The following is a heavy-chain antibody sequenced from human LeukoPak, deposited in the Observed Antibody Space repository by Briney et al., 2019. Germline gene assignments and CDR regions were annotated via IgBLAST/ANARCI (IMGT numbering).Heavy chain of an antibody. Sequence: PGGSLRLSCAASVFTFSSYGMHWVRQAPGKGLVWVAVIWYDGSNKYYADSVKGRFTISRDNSKNTLYLQMNSLRAEDTAVYYCAKDCYDFWSGYEGYYFDYWGQGTLVTVSS. CDR1: VFTFSSYG. V-gene: IGHV3-33*06. D-gene: IGHD3-3*01. J-gene: IGHJ4*02. CDR3: AKDCYDFWSGYEGYYFDY. CDR2: IWYDGSNK.